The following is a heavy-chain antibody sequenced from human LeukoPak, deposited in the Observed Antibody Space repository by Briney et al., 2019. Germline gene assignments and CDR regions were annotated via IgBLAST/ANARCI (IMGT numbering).Heavy chain of an antibody. CDR2: ISHDGRYE. J-gene: IGHJ4*02. V-gene: IGHV3-33*01. D-gene: IGHD3-16*01. CDR3: ARDFVWGKGY. Sequence: GGSLRLSCAASGFTLSTYGMHWVRQAPGKGLEWVAVISHDGRYESYADSVKGRFTISRDNSENTLYLQMNSLRDEDTAVYYCARDFVWGKGYWGQGILVTVSS. CDR1: GFTLSTYG.